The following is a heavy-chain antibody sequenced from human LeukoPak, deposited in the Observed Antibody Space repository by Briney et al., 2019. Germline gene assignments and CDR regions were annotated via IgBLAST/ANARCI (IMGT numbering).Heavy chain of an antibody. CDR3: AFEYSSSSWGAFDI. CDR2: IIPIFGTA. D-gene: IGHD6-6*01. J-gene: IGHJ3*02. Sequence: SVKVSCKASGGTFSSYAISWVRQAPGQGLEWMGGIIPIFGTANYAQKFQGRVTITTDESTSTAYMELSSLRSEDTAVYYCAFEYSSSSWGAFDIWGQGTMVTVSS. CDR1: GGTFSSYA. V-gene: IGHV1-69*05.